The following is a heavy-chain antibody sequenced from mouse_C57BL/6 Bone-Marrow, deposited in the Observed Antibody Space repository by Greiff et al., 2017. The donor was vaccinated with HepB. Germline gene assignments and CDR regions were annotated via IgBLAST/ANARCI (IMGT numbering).Heavy chain of an antibody. CDR1: GYTFTSYW. Sequence: QVQLKQPGAELVKPGASVKMSCKASGYTFTSYWITWVKQKPGQGLEWIGDIYPGSGSTNYNEKFKSKATLTVDTTSSTAYMQLSSLTSEDSAVYYCARCWLDAMDYWGQGTTVTVSS. CDR3: ARCWLDAMDY. V-gene: IGHV1-55*01. CDR2: IYPGSGST. D-gene: IGHD2-2*01. J-gene: IGHJ4*01.